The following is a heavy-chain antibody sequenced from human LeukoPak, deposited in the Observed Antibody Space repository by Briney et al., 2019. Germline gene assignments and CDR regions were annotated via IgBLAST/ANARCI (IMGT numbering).Heavy chain of an antibody. J-gene: IGHJ4*01. CDR2: ISYDGSNK. D-gene: IGHD2-21*02. CDR1: GFTFNGYG. CDR3: AKDVTVPYFDY. Sequence: GRSLRLSCAASGFTFNGYGMHWVRQAPGKGLQWVALISYDGSNKYYGDSVKGRFTISRDNSMNTLFLQMNSLRAEDTAVYYCAKDVTVPYFDYWGHGTLVAVSS. V-gene: IGHV3-30*18.